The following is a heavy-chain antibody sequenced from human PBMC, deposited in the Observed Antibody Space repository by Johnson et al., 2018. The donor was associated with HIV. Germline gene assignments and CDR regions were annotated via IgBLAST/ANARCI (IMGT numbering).Heavy chain of an antibody. CDR3: ARGCRDGYTCDAFDV. CDR1: GFIVSGYY. Sequence: VQLVESGGGLVQPGGSLRLSCAASGFIVSGYYMTWVRQGPGKGLEWVSVINSGGGTYSAGSVAGRFIISRDNSKNTLYLQMNRLRAEDTAVYFCARGCRDGYTCDAFDVWGQGTRVTVSS. J-gene: IGHJ3*01. V-gene: IGHV3-66*01. D-gene: IGHD5-24*01. CDR2: INSGGGT.